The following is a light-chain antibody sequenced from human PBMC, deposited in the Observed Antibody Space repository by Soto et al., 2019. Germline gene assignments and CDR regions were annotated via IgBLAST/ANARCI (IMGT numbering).Light chain of an antibody. CDR1: QSVNTY. Sequence: EIVLTQPPVTLSLSPGERATLSCRASQSVNTYLDWYQQKPGRAPRLLIYDASNRATGIPARFSGSGSGTDFTLTISSLEPEDCAVYYCQQRYSWPRPFGHGTQLESK. CDR3: QQRYSWPRP. J-gene: IGKJ2*01. V-gene: IGKV3-11*01. CDR2: DAS.